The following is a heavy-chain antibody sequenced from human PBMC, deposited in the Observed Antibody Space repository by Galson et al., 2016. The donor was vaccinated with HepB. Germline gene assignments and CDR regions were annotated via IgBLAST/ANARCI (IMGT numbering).Heavy chain of an antibody. CDR3: ARDTKGRVEVVVAANYYYYYGMDV. D-gene: IGHD2-15*01. CDR1: SYG. J-gene: IGHJ6*02. V-gene: IGHV3-33*01. Sequence: SYGMHWVRQAPGKGLEWVAVIWYDGSNKYYADSVKGRFTISRDNSKNTLYLQMNSLRAEDTAVYYCARDTKGRVEVVVAANYYYYYGMDVWGQGTTVTVSS. CDR2: IWYDGSNK.